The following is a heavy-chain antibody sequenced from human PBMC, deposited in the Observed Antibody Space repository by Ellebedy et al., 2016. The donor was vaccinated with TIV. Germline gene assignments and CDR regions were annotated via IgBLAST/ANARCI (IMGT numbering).Heavy chain of an antibody. D-gene: IGHD2-15*01. CDR2: ISGSGGTT. CDR1: GFMFNTYA. Sequence: PGGSLRLSCAASGFMFNTYAMSWVRQAPGRGLEWVSTISGSGGTTYYVDSMKGRFTISRDNSKNTLYLQMNSLRAEETAVYYCARYYSVGTCLSTGCYYGMDVWGQGTTVTVSS. CDR3: ARYYSVGTCLSTGCYYGMDV. V-gene: IGHV3-23*01. J-gene: IGHJ6*02.